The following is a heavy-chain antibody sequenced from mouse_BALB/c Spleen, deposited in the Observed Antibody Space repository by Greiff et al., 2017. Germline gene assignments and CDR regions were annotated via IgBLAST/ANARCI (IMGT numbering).Heavy chain of an antibody. Sequence: VQLKESGPGLVAPSQSLSITCTVSGFSLTGYGVNWVRQPPGKGLEWLGMIWGDGSTDYNSALKSRLSISKDNSKSQVFLKMNSLQTDDTARYYCAREDYYGSSYWYFDVWGAGTTVTVSS. CDR1: GFSLTGYG. CDR2: IWGDGST. D-gene: IGHD1-1*01. CDR3: AREDYYGSSYWYFDV. J-gene: IGHJ1*01. V-gene: IGHV2-6-7*01.